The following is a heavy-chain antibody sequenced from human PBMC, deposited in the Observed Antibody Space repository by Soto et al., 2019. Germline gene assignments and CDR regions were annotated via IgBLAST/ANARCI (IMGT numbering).Heavy chain of an antibody. Sequence: SRAACRFTFYSSIMTWARQDPGKGLEWVSYISSSSSTIYYADSVKGRFTISRDNAKNSLYLQMNSLRAEDTAVYYCARHPERIAQIGWFDPWGQGTLVTVSS. J-gene: IGHJ5*02. CDR2: ISSSSSTI. CDR3: ARHPERIAQIGWFDP. D-gene: IGHD6-13*01. CDR1: RFTFYSSI. V-gene: IGHV3-48*01.